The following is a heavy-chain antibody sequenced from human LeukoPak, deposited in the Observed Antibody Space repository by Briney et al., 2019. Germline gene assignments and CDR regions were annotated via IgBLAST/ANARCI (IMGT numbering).Heavy chain of an antibody. D-gene: IGHD3-3*01. CDR2: IYSGGST. Sequence: GGSLRLSCAASGFTVSSNYMSWVRQAPGKGLEWVSVIYSGGSTYYTDSVKGRFTISRDKSKNTLYLQMNSLRAEDTAVYYCARASFWSGQGLYYYGMDVWGQGTTVTVSS. V-gene: IGHV3-53*01. CDR3: ARASFWSGQGLYYYGMDV. J-gene: IGHJ6*02. CDR1: GFTVSSNY.